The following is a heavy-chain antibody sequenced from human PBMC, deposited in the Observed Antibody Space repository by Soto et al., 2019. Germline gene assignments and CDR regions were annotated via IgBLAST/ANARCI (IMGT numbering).Heavy chain of an antibody. J-gene: IGHJ4*02. CDR1: GYTFTSYG. D-gene: IGHD3-22*01. CDR3: ARSQPPRYYDSSGYSGTFDY. V-gene: IGHV1-18*04. CDR2: ISAYNGNT. Sequence: ASVKVSCKASGYTFTSYGISWVRQAPGQGLEWMGWISAYNGNTNYAQKLQGRVTMTTDTSTSTAYMELRSLRSDDTAVYYCARSQPPRYYDSSGYSGTFDYWGQGTLVTVSS.